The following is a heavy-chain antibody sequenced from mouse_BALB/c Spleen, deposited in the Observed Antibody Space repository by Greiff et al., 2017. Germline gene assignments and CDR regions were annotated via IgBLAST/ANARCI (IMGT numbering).Heavy chain of an antibody. CDR3: ARDYYGSFMDY. CDR1: GFTFSSFG. Sequence: DVKLVESGGGLVQPGGSRKLSCAASGFTFSSFGMHWVRQAPEKGLEWVAYISSGSSTIYYADTVKGRFTISRDNPKNTLFLQMTSLRSEDTAMYYCARDYYGSFMDYWGQGTSVTVSS. J-gene: IGHJ4*01. D-gene: IGHD1-1*01. V-gene: IGHV5-17*02. CDR2: ISSGSSTI.